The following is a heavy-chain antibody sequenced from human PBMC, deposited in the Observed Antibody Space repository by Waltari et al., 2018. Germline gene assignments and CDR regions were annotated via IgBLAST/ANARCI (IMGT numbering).Heavy chain of an antibody. J-gene: IGHJ4*02. CDR3: ARDRGRGLYLDS. CDR1: GDSISGSYW. V-gene: IGHV4-4*02. D-gene: IGHD2-15*01. Sequence: QVQLQESGPGLVKPSGTLSVTCAVSGDSISGSYWWSWVRQPPGKGLEWIGQIHGSGRSNYNPSLESRVTVSMDTSSNHFSLKVTSATAADTAVYYCARDRGRGLYLDSWGQGTLVTIS. CDR2: IHGSGRS.